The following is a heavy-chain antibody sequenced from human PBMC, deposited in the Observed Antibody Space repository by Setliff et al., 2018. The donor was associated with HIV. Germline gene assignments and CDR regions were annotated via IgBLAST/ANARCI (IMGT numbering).Heavy chain of an antibody. Sequence: KPSETLSLTCAVSGYSISSGYYWGWIRQPPGKGLEWIGSIYHSGSTYYNPSLKSRVTISVATSKNQFSLKLNSVTTADTAVYYCARSRTSSGYYGVTGYGMDVWGQGTTVTVSS. CDR2: IYHSGST. V-gene: IGHV4-38-2*01. CDR1: GYSISSGYY. D-gene: IGHD3-22*01. CDR3: ARSRTSSGYYGVTGYGMDV. J-gene: IGHJ6*02.